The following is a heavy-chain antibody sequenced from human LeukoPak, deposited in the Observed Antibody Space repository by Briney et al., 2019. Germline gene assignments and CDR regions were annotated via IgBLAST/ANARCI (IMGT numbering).Heavy chain of an antibody. D-gene: IGHD3-10*01. V-gene: IGHV3-23*01. J-gene: IGHJ6*04. Sequence: GGSLRLSCAASGFTFSSYAMGWVRQAPGKGLEWVSAISGSGGSTYYADSVKGRFTISRDNSKNTLYLQMNSLRAEDTAVYYCAKEGGDYYGSGSYYGYYYGMDVWGKGTTVTVSS. CDR2: ISGSGGST. CDR3: AKEGGDYYGSGSYYGYYYGMDV. CDR1: GFTFSSYA.